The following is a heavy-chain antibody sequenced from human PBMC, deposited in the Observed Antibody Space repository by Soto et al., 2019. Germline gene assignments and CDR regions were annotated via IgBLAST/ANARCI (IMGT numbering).Heavy chain of an antibody. D-gene: IGHD5-18*01. CDR3: ARERNTGYDYSYYYGMDV. V-gene: IGHV3-21*01. CDR1: GFPFSSYS. CDR2: ISSSSSYI. J-gene: IGHJ6*02. Sequence: PGGSLRLSCAASGFPFSSYSMNWVRQAPGKGLEWVSSISSSSSYIYYADSVKGRFTISRDNAKNSLYLQMNSLRAEDTAVYYCARERNTGYDYSYYYGMDVWGQGTTVTVSS.